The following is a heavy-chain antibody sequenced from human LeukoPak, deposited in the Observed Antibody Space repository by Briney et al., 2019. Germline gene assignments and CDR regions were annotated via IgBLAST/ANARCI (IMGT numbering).Heavy chain of an antibody. CDR2: IIPIFGTA. CDR1: GGTFSSYA. CDR3: ARDRESSGWYHYYYGMDV. D-gene: IGHD6-19*01. V-gene: IGHV1-69*01. Sequence: SVKVSCKASGGTFSSYAISWVRQAPGQGLEWVGGIIPIFGTANYAQKFQGRVTITADESTSTAYMELSSLRSEDTAVYYCARDRESSGWYHYYYGMDVWGHGTTVTASS. J-gene: IGHJ6*02.